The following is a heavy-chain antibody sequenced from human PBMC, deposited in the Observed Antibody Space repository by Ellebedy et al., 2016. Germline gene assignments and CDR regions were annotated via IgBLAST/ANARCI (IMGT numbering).Heavy chain of an antibody. Sequence: GGSLRLXXAASGFTFSSYSMNWVRQAPGKGLEWVSYISSSSSTIYYADSVKGRFTISRDNAKNSLYLQMNSLRDEDTAVYYCARACELDPAVAWGYYFDYWGQGTLVTVSS. CDR3: ARACELDPAVAWGYYFDY. CDR2: ISSSSSTI. J-gene: IGHJ4*02. D-gene: IGHD2-15*01. CDR1: GFTFSSYS. V-gene: IGHV3-48*02.